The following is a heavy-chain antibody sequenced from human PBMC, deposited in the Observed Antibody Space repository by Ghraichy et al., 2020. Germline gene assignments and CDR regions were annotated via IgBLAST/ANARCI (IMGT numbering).Heavy chain of an antibody. CDR2: ISSNGGST. CDR1: GFTFSSYA. Sequence: GGSLRLSCSASGFTFSSYAMHWVRQAPGKGLEYVSAISSNGGSTYYADSVKGRFTISRDNSKNTLFLQMSSLRAEDTAVYYCVKDLPWIQLWLPQGYDAFDIWGQGTMVTVSS. V-gene: IGHV3-64D*06. CDR3: VKDLPWIQLWLPQGYDAFDI. J-gene: IGHJ3*02. D-gene: IGHD5-18*01.